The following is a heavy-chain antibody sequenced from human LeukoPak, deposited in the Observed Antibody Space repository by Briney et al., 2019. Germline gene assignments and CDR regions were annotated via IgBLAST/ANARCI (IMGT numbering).Heavy chain of an antibody. V-gene: IGHV3-7*01. CDR3: ARDGPTGYSSGWYVLSSSAYYYYGMDV. CDR2: IKQDGSEK. D-gene: IGHD6-19*01. J-gene: IGHJ6*02. Sequence: GGSLRLSCAASGFTFSSYWMSWVRQAPGKGLEWVANIKQDGSEKHYVDSVKGRFTISRDNAKNSLCLQMNSLRAEDTAVYYCARDGPTGYSSGWYVLSSSAYYYYGMDVWGQGTTVTVSS. CDR1: GFTFSSYW.